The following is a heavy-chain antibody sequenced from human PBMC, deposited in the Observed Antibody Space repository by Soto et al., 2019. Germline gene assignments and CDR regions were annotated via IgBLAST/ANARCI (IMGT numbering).Heavy chain of an antibody. J-gene: IGHJ4*02. V-gene: IGHV1-46*03. CDR1: GYTFTSYY. Sequence: ASVKVSCKASGYTFTSYYMHWVRQAPGQGLEWMGIINPGGGSTSYAQKFQGRVTITRDTSTSTVYMELSSLRSEDTAVYYCARDPPYSGYSNYFDYWGQGTLVTVSS. CDR3: ARDPPYSGYSNYFDY. CDR2: INPGGGST. D-gene: IGHD5-12*01.